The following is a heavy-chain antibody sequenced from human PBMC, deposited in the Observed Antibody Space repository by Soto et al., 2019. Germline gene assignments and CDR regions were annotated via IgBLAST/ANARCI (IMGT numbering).Heavy chain of an antibody. CDR3: ARSQGGSSSLDIYYYYYYGMDV. Sequence: QVQLVQSGAEVKKPGSSVKVSCKAPGGTFSSYAISWVRQAPGQGLEWMGGIIPIFGTANYAQKFQGRVTITADESTSTGYMELSSLRSEDTAAYYCARSQGGSSSLDIYYYYYYGMDVCGQGTTVTVSS. J-gene: IGHJ6*02. CDR1: GGTFSSYA. CDR2: IIPIFGTA. D-gene: IGHD2-15*01. V-gene: IGHV1-69*01.